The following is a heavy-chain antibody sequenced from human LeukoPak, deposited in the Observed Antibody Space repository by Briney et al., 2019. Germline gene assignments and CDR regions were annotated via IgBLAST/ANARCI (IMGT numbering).Heavy chain of an antibody. CDR2: IWYDGSNK. CDR1: GFTFGSYG. D-gene: IGHD3-9*01. V-gene: IGHV3-33*01. CDR3: ARSVDWLLFDYYGMDV. J-gene: IGHJ6*02. Sequence: GGSLRLSCAASGFTFGSYGMHWVRQAPGKGLEWVAVIWYDGSNKYYADSVKGRFTISRDNSKNTLYLQMNSLRAEDTAVYYCARSVDWLLFDYYGMDVWGQGTTVTVSS.